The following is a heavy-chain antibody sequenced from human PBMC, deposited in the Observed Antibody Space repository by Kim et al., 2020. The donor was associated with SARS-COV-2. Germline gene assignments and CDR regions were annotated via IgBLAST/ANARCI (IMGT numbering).Heavy chain of an antibody. CDR3: AKDGAAGAFEY. D-gene: IGHD6-13*01. V-gene: IGHV3-23*01. J-gene: IGHJ4*02. CDR2: ST. Sequence: STYYADSVKGRFTISRDNAKNTLYLERNSLRPEDTAAYYCAKDGAAGAFEYWGQGTLVTVSS.